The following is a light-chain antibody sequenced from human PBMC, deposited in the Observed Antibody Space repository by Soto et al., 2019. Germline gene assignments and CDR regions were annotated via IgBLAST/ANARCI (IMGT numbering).Light chain of an antibody. CDR3: SSYTTRVNTTLVL. Sequence: QSVLTQPPSVSGAPGQRVTISCTGSSSNIGAGYDVHWYQQLPGTAPKLLIYGNSNRPSGVSDRFAGSKSGNTASLTISGLQAEDEADYFCSSYTTRVNTTLVLFGGGTKLTVL. V-gene: IGLV1-40*01. J-gene: IGLJ2*01. CDR1: SSNIGAGYD. CDR2: GNS.